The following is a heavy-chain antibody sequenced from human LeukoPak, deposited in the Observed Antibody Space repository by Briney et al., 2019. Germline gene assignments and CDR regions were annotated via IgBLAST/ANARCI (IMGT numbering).Heavy chain of an antibody. Sequence: AGGSLRLSCAASGFTFSSYGMHWVRQAPGKGLEWVAVISYDGSNKYYADSVKGRFTISRDNSKNSLYLQMNGLRAEDTAVYYCVAWGNSGNSWGQGTMVIVSS. CDR2: ISYDGSNK. D-gene: IGHD1-26*01. CDR1: GFTFSSYG. V-gene: IGHV3-30*03. J-gene: IGHJ3*01. CDR3: VAWGNSGNS.